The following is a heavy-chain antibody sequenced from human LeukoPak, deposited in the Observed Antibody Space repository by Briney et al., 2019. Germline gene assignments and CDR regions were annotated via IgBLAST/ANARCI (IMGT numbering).Heavy chain of an antibody. CDR3: ARDLPTVVIFGAFDS. CDR1: GFTLSSYV. D-gene: IGHD3-3*01. V-gene: IGHV3-30*04. CDR2: ISSDGSNK. J-gene: IGHJ4*02. Sequence: GGSLRLSCAASGFTLSSYVMHWVRQAPGKGLECVAVISSDGSNKYCADSVKGRFTVSRDNSKNTLYLQMNSLRPEDTAVYYCARDLPTVVIFGAFDSWGQGTLVTVSP.